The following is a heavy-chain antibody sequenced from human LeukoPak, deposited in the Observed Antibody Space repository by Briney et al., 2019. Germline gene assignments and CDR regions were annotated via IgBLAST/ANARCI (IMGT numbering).Heavy chain of an antibody. V-gene: IGHV3-74*01. Sequence: GGSLRLSCAASGFTFSSYWMHWVRQAPGKGLVWVSRINSDGSSTSYADSVKGRYTISRDNAKNTLYLQMNSLRAEDTAVYYCARDQWIYEWELLPFDYWGQGTLVTVSS. CDR3: ARDQWIYEWELLPFDY. D-gene: IGHD1-26*01. CDR2: INSDGSST. CDR1: GFTFSSYW. J-gene: IGHJ4*02.